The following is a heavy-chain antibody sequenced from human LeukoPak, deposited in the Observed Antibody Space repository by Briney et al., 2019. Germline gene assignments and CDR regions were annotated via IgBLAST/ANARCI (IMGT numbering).Heavy chain of an antibody. CDR3: ARHGGDSSGYYSRGRYYFDY. D-gene: IGHD3-22*01. V-gene: IGHV4-39*01. CDR1: GGSISSSSYY. Sequence: SETLSLTCTVSGGSISSSSYYWGWIRQPPGKGMEWIGIIYYSGSTYYNPSLKSRVTISVDTSKNQFSLKLSSVTAADTAVYYFARHGGDSSGYYSRGRYYFDYWGQGTLVTVSS. J-gene: IGHJ4*02. CDR2: IYYSGST.